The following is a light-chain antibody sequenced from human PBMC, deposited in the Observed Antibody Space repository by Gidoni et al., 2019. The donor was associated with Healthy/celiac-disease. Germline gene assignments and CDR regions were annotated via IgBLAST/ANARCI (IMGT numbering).Light chain of an antibody. J-gene: IGKJ1*01. V-gene: IGKV1-NL1*01. CDR1: QGISNS. CDR3: QQYYSTLLT. Sequence: DIQMTQSPSSLSAYVGDRVTITCRASQGISNSLAWYQQKPGKAPKLLLYAASRLESGVPSRFSGSGSGTDYTLTISSLHPEDFATYYCQQYYSTLLTFGQGTKVEIK. CDR2: AAS.